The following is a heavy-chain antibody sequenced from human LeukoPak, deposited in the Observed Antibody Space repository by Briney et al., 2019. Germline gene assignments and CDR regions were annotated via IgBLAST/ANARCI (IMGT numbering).Heavy chain of an antibody. CDR3: GSRFPSQGGDV. Sequence: RPSETLSLTCAVCGRSFTGYYWSWFRQPPGKGLEWIAEINHSGGTNYNPSLKSRVTISIDTSKNQFSLKMTSVTAADTVVHYCGSRFPSQGGDVWGQGTTVTVSS. CDR2: INHSGGT. V-gene: IGHV4-34*01. D-gene: IGHD3-10*01. CDR1: GRSFTGYY. J-gene: IGHJ6*02.